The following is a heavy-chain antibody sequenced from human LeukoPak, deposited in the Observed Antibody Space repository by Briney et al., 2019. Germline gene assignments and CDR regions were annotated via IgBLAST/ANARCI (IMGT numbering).Heavy chain of an antibody. V-gene: IGHV3-30*02. D-gene: IGHD3-10*01. J-gene: IGHJ4*02. CDR1: GFTLSSYG. CDR3: AKGYYYYFDY. CDR2: IRYDGSNK. Sequence: QPGGSLRLSCAASGFTLSSYGMHWVRQAPGKGLEWVAFIRYDGSNKYYADSVKGRFTISRDNSKNTLYLQMNSLRAEDTAVYYCAKGYYYYFDYWGQGTLVTVSS.